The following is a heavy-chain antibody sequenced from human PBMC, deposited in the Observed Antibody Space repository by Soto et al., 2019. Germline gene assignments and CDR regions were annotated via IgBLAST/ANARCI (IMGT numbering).Heavy chain of an antibody. V-gene: IGHV3-15*07. CDR3: TTSPYYDFWSGYYQFYYYYYGMDV. Sequence: GGSLRLSCAASGFTFSNAWMNWVRQAPGKGLEWVGRIKSKTDGGTTDYAAPVKGRFTISRDDSKNTLYLQMNSLKTEDTALYYCTTSPYYDFWSGYYQFYYYYYGMDVWGQGTTVTVSS. D-gene: IGHD3-3*01. CDR1: GFTFSNAW. CDR2: IKSKTDGGTT. J-gene: IGHJ6*02.